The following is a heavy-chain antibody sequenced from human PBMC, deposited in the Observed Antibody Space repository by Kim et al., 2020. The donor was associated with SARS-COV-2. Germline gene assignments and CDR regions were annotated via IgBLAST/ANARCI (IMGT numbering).Heavy chain of an antibody. CDR2: INHSGST. V-gene: IGHV4-34*01. CDR1: GGSFSGYY. J-gene: IGHJ6*02. CDR3: ARARYSSSWYVERSTYYYGMDV. Sequence: SETLSLTCAVYGGSFSGYYWSWIRQPPGKGLEWIGEINHSGSTNYNPSLKSRVTISVDTSKNQFSLKLSSVTAADTAVYYCARARYSSSWYVERSTYYYGMDVWGQGTTVTVSS. D-gene: IGHD6-13*01.